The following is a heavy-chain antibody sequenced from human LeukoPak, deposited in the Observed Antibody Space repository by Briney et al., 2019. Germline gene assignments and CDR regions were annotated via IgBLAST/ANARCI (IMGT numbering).Heavy chain of an antibody. Sequence: GSSVTVSCKACGYTFTRYGISWVGQAPGRGLEWMGWISDYNGNTNYAHKLQGRVTMTTDTTTSTVYMELRSLRSDDTAVYYCAIGYYDSSGYYVRDFCYWGQGTLVTVSS. V-gene: IGHV1-18*01. CDR1: GYTFTRYG. J-gene: IGHJ4*02. CDR3: AIGYYDSSGYYVRDFCY. D-gene: IGHD3-22*01. CDR2: ISDYNGNT.